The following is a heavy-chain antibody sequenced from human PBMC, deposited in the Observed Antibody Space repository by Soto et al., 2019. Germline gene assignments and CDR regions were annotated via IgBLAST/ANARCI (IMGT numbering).Heavy chain of an antibody. Sequence: GESLKISCKGSGYSFTSYWIGWVRQMPGKGLEWMGIIYPGDSDTRYSPSFQGQVTISADKSISTAYLQWSSLKASDTAMYYCCRCSSTSCYVCVYWGQGTLVTVSS. CDR3: CRCSSTSCYVCVY. CDR1: GYSFTSYW. J-gene: IGHJ4*02. CDR2: IYPGDSDT. V-gene: IGHV5-51*01. D-gene: IGHD2-2*01.